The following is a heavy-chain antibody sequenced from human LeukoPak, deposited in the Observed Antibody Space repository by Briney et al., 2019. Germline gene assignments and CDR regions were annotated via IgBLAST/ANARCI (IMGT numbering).Heavy chain of an antibody. CDR3: ARIGGIQLWPAVDY. J-gene: IGHJ4*02. CDR2: IYYSGST. V-gene: IGHV4-59*11. D-gene: IGHD5-18*01. Sequence: SETLSLTCSFWIRSISSHYWSWIRQPPGKGLECMGDIYYSGSTNYNPSLKSRVTISVDTSKNQFSLKLSSVTAADTAVYYCARIGGIQLWPAVDYWGQGTLVTVSS. CDR1: IRSISSHY.